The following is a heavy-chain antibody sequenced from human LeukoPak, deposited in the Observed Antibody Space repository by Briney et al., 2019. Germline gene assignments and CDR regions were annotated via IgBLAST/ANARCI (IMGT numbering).Heavy chain of an antibody. V-gene: IGHV3-7*01. Sequence: GGSLRLSCAASGFAFSSYWMAWVRQAPGKGLEWVANIKQDGSETYYVDSVKGRFTISRDNAKNSLYLQMNSLRAEDTAVYYCAELGITMIGGVWGKGTTVTISS. CDR3: AELGITMIGGV. CDR1: GFAFSSYW. CDR2: IKQDGSET. D-gene: IGHD3-10*02. J-gene: IGHJ6*04.